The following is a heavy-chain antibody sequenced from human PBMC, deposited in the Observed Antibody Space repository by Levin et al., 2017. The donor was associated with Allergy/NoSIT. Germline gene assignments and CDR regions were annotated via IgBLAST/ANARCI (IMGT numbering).Heavy chain of an antibody. CDR1: GGSISSGGYY. J-gene: IGHJ4*02. D-gene: IGHD4-23*01. V-gene: IGHV4-31*03. CDR2: IYYSGST. CDR3: ARCGGNLYYFDY. Sequence: SETLSLTCTVSGGSISSGGYYWSWIRQHPGKGLEWIGYIYYSGSTYYNPSLKSRVTISVDTSKNQFSLKLSSVTAADTAVYYCARCGGNLYYFDYWGQGTLVTVSS.